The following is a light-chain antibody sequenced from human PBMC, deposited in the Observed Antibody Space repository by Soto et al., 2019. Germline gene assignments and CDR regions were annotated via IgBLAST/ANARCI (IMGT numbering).Light chain of an antibody. V-gene: IGLV2-14*01. Sequence: QSVLTQPASVSGSPGQSITISCTGTSSDVGGYHYVSWHQLHPGKAPTLMLYEVNNRPSGVSTRFSGSKSVNTASLTISGLQAEDEADYYCSSFTSSSIYVFGTGTKVTVL. J-gene: IGLJ1*01. CDR3: SSFTSSSIYV. CDR2: EVN. CDR1: SSDVGGYHY.